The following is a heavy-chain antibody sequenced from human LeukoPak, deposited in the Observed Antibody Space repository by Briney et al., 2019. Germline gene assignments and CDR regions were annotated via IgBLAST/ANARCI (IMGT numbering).Heavy chain of an antibody. Sequence: GGSLRLSCAASGFTFTSYTMNWVRQAPGKGLEWVSSISSASTYMFYVDSMKGRFTISRDNAQNSLYLQMNSLRAEDTAVYYCAREARGWFGDLNYFDYWGQGTLVTVSS. D-gene: IGHD3-10*01. J-gene: IGHJ4*02. CDR3: AREARGWFGDLNYFDY. V-gene: IGHV3-21*01. CDR2: ISSASTYM. CDR1: GFTFTSYT.